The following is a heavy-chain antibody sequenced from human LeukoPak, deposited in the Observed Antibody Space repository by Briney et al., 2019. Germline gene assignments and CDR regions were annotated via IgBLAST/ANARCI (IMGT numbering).Heavy chain of an antibody. J-gene: IGHJ4*02. CDR3: AKDVFRGHYFDY. V-gene: IGHV3-30*18. CDR2: ISYDGSNK. CDR1: GFTFSSYG. D-gene: IGHD2-21*01. Sequence: GGSLRLSCAASGFTFSSYGMHWVRQAPGKGLEWVAVISYDGSNKYYADSVKGRFTISRDNSKNTLYLQMNSLRAEDTAVYYCAKDVFRGHYFDYWGQGTLVTVSS.